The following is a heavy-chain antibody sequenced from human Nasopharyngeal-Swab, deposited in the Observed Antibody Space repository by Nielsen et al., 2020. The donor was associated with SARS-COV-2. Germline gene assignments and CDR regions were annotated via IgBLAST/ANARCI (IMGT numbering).Heavy chain of an antibody. CDR1: GFTFSSYN. CDR2: INTGSSSI. CDR3: ARDEAGTANSGFDY. J-gene: IGHJ4*02. D-gene: IGHD1-1*01. V-gene: IGHV3-48*04. Sequence: GESLKISCAASGFTFSSYNMNWVRQAPGKGLEWVSYINTGSSSIYYADSVKGRFTISRDNSKNTLYLQMNSLRAEDTAIYYCARDEAGTANSGFDYWGQGTLVTVSS.